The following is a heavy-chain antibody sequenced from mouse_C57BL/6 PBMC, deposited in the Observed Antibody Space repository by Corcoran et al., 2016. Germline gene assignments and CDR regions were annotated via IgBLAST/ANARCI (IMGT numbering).Heavy chain of an antibody. CDR3: ARSITTVGRYFDV. Sequence: EVQLQQSGPELVKPGASVKISCKASGYTFTDYYMNWVKQSHGKSLEWIGDINPNNGGTSYNQKFKGKATLTVDKSSSTAYMELRSLTSEDSAVYYCARSITTVGRYFDVWGTGTTVTVSS. D-gene: IGHD1-1*01. CDR1: GYTFTDYY. V-gene: IGHV1-26*01. J-gene: IGHJ1*03. CDR2: INPNNGGT.